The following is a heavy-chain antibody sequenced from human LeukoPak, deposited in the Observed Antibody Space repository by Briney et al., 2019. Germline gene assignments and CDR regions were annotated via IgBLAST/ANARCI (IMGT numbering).Heavy chain of an antibody. V-gene: IGHV3-23*01. CDR3: AKVGLLWFGEFYYFDY. J-gene: IGHJ4*02. D-gene: IGHD3-10*01. CDR2: ISGSGGST. CDR1: GFTFSSYG. Sequence: PGGSLRLSCAASGFTFSSYGMSWVRQAPGKRLEWVSAISGSGGSTYYADSVKGRFTISRDNSKNTLYLQMNSLRAEDTAVYYCAKVGLLWFGEFYYFDYWGQGTLVTVSS.